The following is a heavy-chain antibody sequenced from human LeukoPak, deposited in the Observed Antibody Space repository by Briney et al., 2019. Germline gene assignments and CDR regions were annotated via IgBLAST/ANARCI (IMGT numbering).Heavy chain of an antibody. CDR2: ISSSTSYI. V-gene: IGHV3-21*01. Sequence: GGSLRLSCAASGFTFSSYGMNWVRQAPGKGLEWVSSISSSTSYIYYADSVKGRFTISRDNAKNSLFLQMNSLRAEDTAVYYCAKRPYYYDSSGWELSYFDYWGQGTLVIVSS. D-gene: IGHD3-22*01. CDR1: GFTFSSYG. J-gene: IGHJ4*02. CDR3: AKRPYYYDSSGWELSYFDY.